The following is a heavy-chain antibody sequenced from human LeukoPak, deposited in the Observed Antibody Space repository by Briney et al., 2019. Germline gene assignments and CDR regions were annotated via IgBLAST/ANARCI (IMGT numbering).Heavy chain of an antibody. Sequence: PSETLSLTCTVFGGSMNNYYWSWIRQPPGKGLEWIGYIYYSGTTNHNPSLKSRVTISVDTSKNQFSLKLSSVTAADTAVYYCARCNSGSYYDPYYYYGMDVWGQGTTVTVSS. CDR3: ARCNSGSYYDPYYYYGMDV. V-gene: IGHV4-59*01. D-gene: IGHD1-26*01. CDR1: GGSMNNYY. CDR2: IYYSGTT. J-gene: IGHJ6*02.